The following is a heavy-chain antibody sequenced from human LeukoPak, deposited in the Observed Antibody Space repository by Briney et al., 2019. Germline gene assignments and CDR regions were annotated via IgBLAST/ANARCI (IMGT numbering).Heavy chain of an antibody. J-gene: IGHJ6*02. V-gene: IGHV4-4*07. Sequence: SETLSLTCTVSGGSISSYYWSWIRQPAGKGLEWIGRIYTSGSTNYNPSLKSRVTMSVDTSKNQFSLKLSSVTAADTAVYYCAREDIVVVPAKKVASYGMDVWGQGTTVTVSS. CDR2: IYTSGST. D-gene: IGHD2-2*01. CDR3: AREDIVVVPAKKVASYGMDV. CDR1: GGSISSYY.